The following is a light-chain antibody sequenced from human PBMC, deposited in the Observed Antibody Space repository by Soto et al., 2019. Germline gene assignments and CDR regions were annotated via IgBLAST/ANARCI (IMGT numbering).Light chain of an antibody. Sequence: DVVMTQTPLSLSVAPGRPASISCKSSQSLLPTTGETPLFWSLQKPGQSPQLLIYEVSTRVSGVPDRFSGSGSGTDFTLEISRVETDDVGIYYCMQSTQLPPTFGQGTRLEIK. CDR1: QSLLPTTGETP. V-gene: IGKV2D-29*02. CDR3: MQSTQLPPT. J-gene: IGKJ5*01. CDR2: EVS.